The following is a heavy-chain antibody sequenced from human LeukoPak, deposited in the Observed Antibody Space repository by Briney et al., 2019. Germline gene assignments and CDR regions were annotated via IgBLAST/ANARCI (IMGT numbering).Heavy chain of an antibody. J-gene: IGHJ4*02. D-gene: IGHD1-20*01. CDR3: ARDYNWNGSFDY. Sequence: SVKVSCKASGGTFSSYAISWVRQAPGQGLEWMGGIIPIFGTANYAQKLQGRVTMTTDTSTSTAYMELRSLRSDDTAVYYRARDYNWNGSFDYWGQGTLVTVSS. CDR2: IIPIFGTA. V-gene: IGHV1-69*05. CDR1: GGTFSSYA.